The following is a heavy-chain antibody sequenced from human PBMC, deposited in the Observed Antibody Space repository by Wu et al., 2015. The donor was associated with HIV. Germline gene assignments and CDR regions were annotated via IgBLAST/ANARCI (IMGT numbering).Heavy chain of an antibody. D-gene: IGHD3-9*01. V-gene: IGHV1-2*02. Sequence: QVQLVQSGAEVKKPGASMKVSCKASRYTFNDYYIHWVRQAPGQGLEWMGWINPNSGGTNYAQIFEDRVTMSRDTSITTAFMELSSLTSDDTAVYYCARDKRGYDVLTGYYIYFDYWGQGTLVTVSS. J-gene: IGHJ4*02. CDR1: RYTFNDYY. CDR2: INPNSGGT. CDR3: ARDKRGYDVLTGYYIYFDY.